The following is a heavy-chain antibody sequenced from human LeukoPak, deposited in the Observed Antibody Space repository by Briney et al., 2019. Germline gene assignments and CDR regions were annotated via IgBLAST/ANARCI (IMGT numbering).Heavy chain of an antibody. CDR1: GFTFSSHS. D-gene: IGHD3-3*01. Sequence: GGSLRLSCAASGFTFSSHSMSCVRQAPGRGLEWISFISDDSYNIVYADSVRGRFTVSRDNAKNSLYLQMNSVRAEDTAVYYCARHTRASQYYFDYWGRGTLVPVSS. CDR3: ARHTRASQYYFDY. J-gene: IGHJ4*02. V-gene: IGHV3-48*01. CDR2: ISDDSYNI.